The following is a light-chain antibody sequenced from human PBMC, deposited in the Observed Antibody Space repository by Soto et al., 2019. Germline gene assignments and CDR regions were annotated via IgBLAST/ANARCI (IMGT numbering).Light chain of an antibody. Sequence: IVLTQSPITLSLWPGETAVLSCRASQSISSSLSWYQQRPGQAPRLLIYNASNRAPGIPARFSGSGSGTVFTLTISSLEPEGFALYYCQQRSSWITFGQGTRLEIE. V-gene: IGKV3-11*01. J-gene: IGKJ5*01. CDR3: QQRSSWIT. CDR1: QSISSS. CDR2: NAS.